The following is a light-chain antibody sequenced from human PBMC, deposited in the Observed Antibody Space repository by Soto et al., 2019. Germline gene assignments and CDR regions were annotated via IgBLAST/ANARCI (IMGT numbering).Light chain of an antibody. V-gene: IGLV2-11*01. Sequence: QSALTQPRSVSGSPGQSVTISCTGTSSDVGGYNYVSWYEHHPGKAPKLMIYEVTKRPAGVPDRFSGSKSGNTASLTSFGLQDEGEDDYYCCSYGVGLVVFGGGTKLTVL. CDR2: EVT. CDR1: SSDVGGYNY. J-gene: IGLJ2*01. CDR3: CSYGVGLVV.